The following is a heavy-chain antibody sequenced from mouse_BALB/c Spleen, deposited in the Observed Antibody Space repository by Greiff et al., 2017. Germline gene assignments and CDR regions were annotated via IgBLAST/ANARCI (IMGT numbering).Heavy chain of an antibody. CDR1: GFNIKDYY. CDR2: IDPENGNT. J-gene: IGHJ1*01. CDR3: ARVSYGSSYDWYFDV. Sequence: EVKLVESGAELVRPGALVKLSCKASGFNIKDYYMHWVKQRPEQGLEWIGWIDPENGNTIYDPKFQGKASITADTSSNTAYLQLSSLTSENTAVYYCARVSYGSSYDWYFDVWGAGTTVTVSS. D-gene: IGHD1-1*01. V-gene: IGHV14-1*02.